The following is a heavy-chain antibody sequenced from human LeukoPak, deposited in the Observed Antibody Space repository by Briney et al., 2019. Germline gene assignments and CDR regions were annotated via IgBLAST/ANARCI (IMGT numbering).Heavy chain of an antibody. V-gene: IGHV3-23*01. Sequence: PGGSLRLSCVASGFIFSDYAMSWVRQSPGKGLEWVSSISAIGDRTYYPDSVKGRLTISRDNSKNTLYLEMDSLRDEDTAVYYCTKGGRDWGPFDYWGQGTLVTVSS. CDR1: GFIFSDYA. D-gene: IGHD7-27*01. CDR3: TKGGRDWGPFDY. J-gene: IGHJ4*02. CDR2: ISAIGDRT.